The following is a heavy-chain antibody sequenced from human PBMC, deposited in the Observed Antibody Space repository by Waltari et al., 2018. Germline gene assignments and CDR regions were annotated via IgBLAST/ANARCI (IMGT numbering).Heavy chain of an antibody. D-gene: IGHD6-6*01. CDR1: GFTFSSYS. V-gene: IGHV3-21*01. J-gene: IGHJ4*02. CDR3: ARSIAARPGDY. Sequence: EVQLVESGGGLVKPGGSLRLSCAASGFTFSSYSMNWVRQAPGKGLEWVSSISSSSSYIYYADSVKGRFTISRDNSKNTLYLQMNSLRAEDTAVYYCARSIAARPGDYWGQGTLVTVSS. CDR2: ISSSSSYI.